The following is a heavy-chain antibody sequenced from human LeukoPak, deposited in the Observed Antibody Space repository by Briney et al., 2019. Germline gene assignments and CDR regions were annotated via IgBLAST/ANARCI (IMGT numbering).Heavy chain of an antibody. CDR3: ARETLGVTAFDI. V-gene: IGHV3-11*01. Sequence: GGSLRLSCTVSGFTVSSNSMSWVRQAPGKGLEWVSYISNSGTIISYADSVRGRFTISRDNTKNSLYLQMNSLRAEDTAVYYCARETLGVTAFDIWGQGTMVTVSS. CDR1: GFTVSSNS. CDR2: ISNSGTII. D-gene: IGHD2-21*02. J-gene: IGHJ3*02.